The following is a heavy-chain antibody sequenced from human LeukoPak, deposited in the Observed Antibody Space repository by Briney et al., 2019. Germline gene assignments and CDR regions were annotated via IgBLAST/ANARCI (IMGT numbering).Heavy chain of an antibody. V-gene: IGHV3-48*02. CDR2: ISSSSITI. J-gene: IGHJ4*02. CDR3: ARTGPYSYCSSTSCHDY. D-gene: IGHD2-2*01. CDR1: GFTFGSFA. Sequence: GGSLRLSCAASGFTFGSFAMNWVRQAPGKGLEWVSHISSSSITIYYADSVKGRFTVSRDNAKNSLYLQMNSLRDEDTAVYYCARTGPYSYCSSTSCHDYWGQGTLVTVSS.